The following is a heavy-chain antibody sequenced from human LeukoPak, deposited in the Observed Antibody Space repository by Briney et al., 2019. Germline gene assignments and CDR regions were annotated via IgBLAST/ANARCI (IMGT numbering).Heavy chain of an antibody. J-gene: IGHJ4*02. D-gene: IGHD3-10*01. CDR3: ARGSITMVGGVIITFDY. V-gene: IGHV1-18*04. CDR2: ISAYNGNT. Sequence: ASVTVSCKASGYTFTGYYMHWVRQAPGQGLEWMGWISAYNGNTNYAQKLQGRVTMTTDTSTRTAYMELRSLRSDDAAVYYCARGSITMVGGVIITFDYWGQGTLVTVSS. CDR1: GYTFTGYY.